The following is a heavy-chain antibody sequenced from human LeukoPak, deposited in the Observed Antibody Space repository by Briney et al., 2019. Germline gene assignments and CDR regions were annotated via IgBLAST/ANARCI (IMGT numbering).Heavy chain of an antibody. D-gene: IGHD3-22*01. J-gene: IGHJ4*02. Sequence: GGSLRLSCAASGFAFSSYEMNWVRQAPGKGLEWVSYISSSGSTIYYADSVKGRFTISRDNAKNSLYLQMNSLRAEDTAVYYCARGGYFHYFDYWGQGTLVTVSS. CDR1: GFAFSSYE. CDR3: ARGGYFHYFDY. CDR2: ISSSGSTI. V-gene: IGHV3-48*03.